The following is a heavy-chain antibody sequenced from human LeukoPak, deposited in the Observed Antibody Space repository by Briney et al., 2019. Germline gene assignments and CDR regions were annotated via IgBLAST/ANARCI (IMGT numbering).Heavy chain of an antibody. CDR2: MSSSSSYI. J-gene: IGHJ4*02. D-gene: IGHD6-19*01. V-gene: IGHV3-11*06. CDR1: GFTFSDYY. CDR3: ARETVAGPVDY. Sequence: NPGGSLRLSXAASGFTFSDYYMSWIRQAPGKGLEWLSYMSSSSSYIYYADSVKGRFTISRDNAKNSLYLQMNSLRAEDTAVYYCARETVAGPVDYWGQGTLVTVSS.